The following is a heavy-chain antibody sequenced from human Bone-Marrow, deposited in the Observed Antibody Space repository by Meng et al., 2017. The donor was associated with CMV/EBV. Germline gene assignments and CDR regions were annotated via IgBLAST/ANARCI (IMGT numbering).Heavy chain of an antibody. CDR3: AREEIVGATQDAFDI. J-gene: IGHJ3*02. Sequence: GESLKISCAASGFTFSSYWMSWVRQAPGKGLEWVANIKQDGSEKYYVDSVKGRFTISRDNAKNSLYLQMNSLRAEDTAVYYCAREEIVGATQDAFDIWGQGTMVTVSS. CDR2: IKQDGSEK. V-gene: IGHV3-7*01. CDR1: GFTFSSYW. D-gene: IGHD1-26*01.